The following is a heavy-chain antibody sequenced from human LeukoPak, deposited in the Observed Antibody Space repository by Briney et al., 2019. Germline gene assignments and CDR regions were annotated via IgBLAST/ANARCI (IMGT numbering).Heavy chain of an antibody. D-gene: IGHD1-26*01. V-gene: IGHV1-2*02. CDR1: GYSFNTYY. Sequence: GASVKVSCKASGYSFNTYYMNWVRQAPGQGLEWLGWINTDSGGTNFAHKFLDRVTMTRDKANTTAYLELRGLTSDDTAVYYCTRHVITLIRGATQRREQWFDPWGQGTLVTVSS. CDR2: INTDSGGT. CDR3: TRHVITLIRGATQRREQWFDP. J-gene: IGHJ5*02.